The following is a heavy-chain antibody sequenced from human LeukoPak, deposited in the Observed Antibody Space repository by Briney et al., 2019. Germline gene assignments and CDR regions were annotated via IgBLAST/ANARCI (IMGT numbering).Heavy chain of an antibody. CDR1: GFTFSSYA. CDR2: ISYDGSNK. V-gene: IGHV3-30-3*01. D-gene: IGHD1-7*01. J-gene: IGHJ4*02. CDR3: AREELTHFDY. Sequence: GRSLRLSCAASGFTFSSYAMHWVRQAPGKGLEWVAVISYDGSNKYYADSVKGRFTISRDNSKNTLYLQMNSLRAEDTAVYYCAREELTHFDYWGQGTLVTVSS.